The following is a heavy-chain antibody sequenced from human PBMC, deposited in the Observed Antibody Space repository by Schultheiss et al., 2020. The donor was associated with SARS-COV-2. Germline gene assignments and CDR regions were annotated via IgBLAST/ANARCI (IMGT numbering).Heavy chain of an antibody. CDR1: GGTFSSYA. Sequence: SVKVSCKASGGTFSSYAISWVRQAPGQGLEWMGGIIPIFGTANYAQKFQGRVTITADESTSTAYMELSSLRSEDTAVYYCAHPRDYYDSRRYLDAFDIWGQGTMVTVSS. CDR3: AHPRDYYDSRRYLDAFDI. CDR2: IIPIFGTA. J-gene: IGHJ3*02. D-gene: IGHD3-22*01. V-gene: IGHV1-69*13.